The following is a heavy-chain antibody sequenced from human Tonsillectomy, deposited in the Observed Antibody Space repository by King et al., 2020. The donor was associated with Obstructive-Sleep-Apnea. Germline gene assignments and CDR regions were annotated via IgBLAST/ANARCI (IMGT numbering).Heavy chain of an antibody. Sequence: QLQESGPGLVKPSGTLSLTCAVSGGSIRSFNWWSWVRQPPGKGLEWIGEIYHSGSTNYNPSLKSRVTISVDQSKNQFSLNLSSVTAADTAVYYFARAAADTALYYFDYWGQGTLVTVSS. CDR2: IYHSGST. J-gene: IGHJ4*02. D-gene: IGHD5-18*01. CDR1: GGSIRSFNW. CDR3: ARAAADTALYYFDY. V-gene: IGHV4-4*02.